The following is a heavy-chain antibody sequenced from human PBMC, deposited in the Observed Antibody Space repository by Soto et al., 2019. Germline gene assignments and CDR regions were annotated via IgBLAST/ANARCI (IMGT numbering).Heavy chain of an antibody. V-gene: IGHV1-24*01. CDR2: FDPEDGET. CDR1: GYTLTELS. CDR3: ASSGTVTHPFDY. J-gene: IGHJ4*02. Sequence: ASVKVSCKVSGYTLTELSMHWVRQAPGKGLEWMGGFDPEDGETIYAQKFQGRVTMTEDTSTDTAYMELSSLRSEDTAVYYCASSGTVTHPFDYWGQGTLVTSPQ. D-gene: IGHD4-17*01.